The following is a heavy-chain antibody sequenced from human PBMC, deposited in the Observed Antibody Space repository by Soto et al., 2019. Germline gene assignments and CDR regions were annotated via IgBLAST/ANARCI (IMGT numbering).Heavy chain of an antibody. Sequence: ASVKVSCKTSGYTFTGQYIHWVRQAPQQVPEWMGEIGPESGATRYAQKFRGRVTMTMDTSITTVYMELKNLSPDDTAVYYCGRGRSGQIVVFYWGQGTPVTVSS. CDR1: GYTFTGQY. V-gene: IGHV1-2*02. CDR2: IGPESGAT. D-gene: IGHD3-22*01. J-gene: IGHJ4*02. CDR3: GRGRSGQIVVFY.